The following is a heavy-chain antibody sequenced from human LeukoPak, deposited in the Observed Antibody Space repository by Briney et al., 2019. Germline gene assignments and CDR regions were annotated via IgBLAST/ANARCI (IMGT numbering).Heavy chain of an antibody. J-gene: IGHJ4*02. CDR2: INNDGSST. CDR3: ARDSYDSSLFHDY. V-gene: IGHV3-74*03. D-gene: IGHD3-22*01. Sequence: GGSLRLSCAASGFTFSSYWMHWVRQAPGKGLVWVSRINNDGSSTTYADSVKGRFTISRDNAQNTLYLQMNSLRAEDTAVYYCARDSYDSSLFHDYWGQGTLVTVSS. CDR1: GFTFSSYW.